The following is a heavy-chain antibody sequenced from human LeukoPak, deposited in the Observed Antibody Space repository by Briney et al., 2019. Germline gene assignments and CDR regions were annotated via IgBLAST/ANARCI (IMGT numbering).Heavy chain of an antibody. D-gene: IGHD3-10*01. CDR1: GGSFSGYY. CDR2: INHSGST. Sequence: SETLSLTCAVYGGSFSGYYWSWIRQPPGKGLEWIGEINHSGSTNYNPSLKSRVTISVDTSKNQFSLKLSSVTAADTAVYYCARDGLYYGSGSYVYYYYYMDVWGQGTTVTVSS. CDR3: ARDGLYYGSGSYVYYYYYMDV. J-gene: IGHJ6*03. V-gene: IGHV4-34*01.